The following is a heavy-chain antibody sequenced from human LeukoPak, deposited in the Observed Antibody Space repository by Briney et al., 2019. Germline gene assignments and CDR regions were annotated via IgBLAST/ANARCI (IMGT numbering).Heavy chain of an antibody. V-gene: IGHV3-30*02. Sequence: PGGSMRLSCAASGFTFSSYWMSWVRQAPGRGREWVAFIRYDGSDKYYADSVKGRFTISRDNSKNTVYLQINSLRAEDTAVYHCAKDRGNWNYFDHWGQGSLVTVSS. CDR3: AKDRGNWNYFDH. CDR2: IRYDGSDK. J-gene: IGHJ4*02. D-gene: IGHD1-20*01. CDR1: GFTFSSYW.